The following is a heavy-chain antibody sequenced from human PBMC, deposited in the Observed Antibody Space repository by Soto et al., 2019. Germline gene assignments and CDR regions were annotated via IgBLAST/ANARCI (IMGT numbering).Heavy chain of an antibody. CDR3: TKDTFGAWDS. V-gene: IGHV3-23*01. J-gene: IGHJ4*02. CDR1: GFSFSTYS. D-gene: IGHD3-10*01. Sequence: GGSLRLSCAASGFSFSTYSMAWVRQTPGKGLAWVSGLSGGGSNTFYADSVQGRFTISVDNSKNTVYLQMNGLSAEDTAIYYCTKDTFGAWDSWGQGTLVTVSS. CDR2: LSGGGSNT.